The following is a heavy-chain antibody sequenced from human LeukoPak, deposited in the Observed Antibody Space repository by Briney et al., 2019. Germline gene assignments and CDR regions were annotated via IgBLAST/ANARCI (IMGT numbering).Heavy chain of an antibody. CDR3: ARGPSTGGLDY. D-gene: IGHD2-2*01. Sequence: ASVKVSCKASGYTFTGYYMHWVRQAPGQGLEWMGWINPNSGGTIYAQKFQGRVTMTRDTSINTVYMELSSLRSDDTAVYYCARGPSTGGLDYWGQGTLVTVSS. V-gene: IGHV1-2*02. CDR2: INPNSGGT. J-gene: IGHJ4*02. CDR1: GYTFTGYY.